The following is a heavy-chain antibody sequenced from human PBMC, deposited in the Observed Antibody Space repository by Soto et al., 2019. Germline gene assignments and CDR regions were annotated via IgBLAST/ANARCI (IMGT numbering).Heavy chain of an antibody. Sequence: GGSLRLSCAASGFSFSSYSMNWVRQAPGKGLEWVSSTSTSSSHIYYADSVKGRFTVSRDNAKNSLYLQINSLRDEDTAVYYCARGSIVATSLTPFDYWGQGTLVTVSS. CDR1: GFSFSSYS. CDR2: TSTSSSHI. J-gene: IGHJ4*02. D-gene: IGHD5-12*01. CDR3: ARGSIVATSLTPFDY. V-gene: IGHV3-21*01.